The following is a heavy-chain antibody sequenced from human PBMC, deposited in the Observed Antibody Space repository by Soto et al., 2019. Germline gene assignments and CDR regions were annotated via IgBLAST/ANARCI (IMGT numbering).Heavy chain of an antibody. CDR3: ARPHSYDYDYDMDV. D-gene: IGHD5-18*01. V-gene: IGHV4-59*12. Sequence: SETLSLTCTVSGGSISSYYWSWIRQPPGKGLEWIGYIYYSGSTNYNPSLKSRVTISVDTPKNEFSLKLSSVTAAATAVSDCARPHSYDYDYDMDVWGQGTTVTVSS. J-gene: IGHJ6*02. CDR1: GGSISSYY. CDR2: IYYSGST.